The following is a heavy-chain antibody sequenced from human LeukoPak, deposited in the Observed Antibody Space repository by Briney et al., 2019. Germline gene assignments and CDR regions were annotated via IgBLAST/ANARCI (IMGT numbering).Heavy chain of an antibody. Sequence: PGGSLGLYCAASGFTFSRYSMNWVRQAPGKGLEWVSSISSSSSDIYYADSVKGRFTISRDNAKNSLYLQMNSLRAEDMAVHYCARSTTDFWSGDFDPWGQGTLVTISS. CDR1: GFTFSRYS. D-gene: IGHD3-3*01. J-gene: IGHJ5*02. CDR3: ARSTTDFWSGDFDP. CDR2: ISSSSSDI. V-gene: IGHV3-21*01.